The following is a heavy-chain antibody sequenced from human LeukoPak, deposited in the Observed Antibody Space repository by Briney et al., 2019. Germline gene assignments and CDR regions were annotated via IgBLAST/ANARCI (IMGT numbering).Heavy chain of an antibody. Sequence: PSETLSLTCTVSGGSIRNSYYHWGWIRQPPGKGLEWIGSIYYSGSTYYNPSLKGRVAISVDTSKNQFSLKLSSVTAADTAVYYCARQLYYDSSGNYYHYDSWGQGTLVTVSS. CDR3: ARQLYYDSSGNYYHYDS. CDR2: IYYSGST. D-gene: IGHD3-22*01. CDR1: GGSIRNSYYH. J-gene: IGHJ4*02. V-gene: IGHV4-39*01.